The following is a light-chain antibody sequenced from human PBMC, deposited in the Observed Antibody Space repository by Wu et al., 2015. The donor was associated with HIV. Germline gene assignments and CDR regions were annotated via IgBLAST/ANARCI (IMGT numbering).Light chain of an antibody. CDR3: QQSFFTPWT. V-gene: IGKV3-15*01. CDR1: QSVSSN. J-gene: IGKJ1*01. Sequence: EIVMTQSPATLSVSPGERATLSCRASQSVSSNLAWYQQKPGQAPRLLIYGASTRATGIPARFSGSGSGTEFTLTISSLQPADFATYYCQQSFFTPWTFGQGTKVEIK. CDR2: GAS.